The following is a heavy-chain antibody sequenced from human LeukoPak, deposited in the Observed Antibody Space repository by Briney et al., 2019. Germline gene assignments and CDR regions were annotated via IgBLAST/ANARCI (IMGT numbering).Heavy chain of an antibody. D-gene: IGHD3-10*01. V-gene: IGHV3-23*01. Sequence: GGSLRLSCAASGFTFSSYAMSWVRQAPGKGLEWVSAISGSGGSTYYADSVRGRFTISRDYSKNTLYLQMNSLTAEDTAVYYCAKDSAYYYGSGSSFDYWGQGTLVTVSS. CDR1: GFTFSSYA. J-gene: IGHJ4*02. CDR2: ISGSGGST. CDR3: AKDSAYYYGSGSSFDY.